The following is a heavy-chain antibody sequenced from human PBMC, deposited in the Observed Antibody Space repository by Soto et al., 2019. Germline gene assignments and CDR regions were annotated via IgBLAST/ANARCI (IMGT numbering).Heavy chain of an antibody. D-gene: IGHD3-22*01. J-gene: IGHJ4*02. CDR1: GGSISSYY. CDR2: IYYCGST. V-gene: IGHV4-59*01. CDR3: ARVLYDSSGYYFDY. Sequence: QVQLQESGPGLVKPSETLSLTCTVSGGSISSYYWSWIRQPPGKGLEGIGYIYYCGSTNYNPSPKHRSTISVDTSKNQFSMKLSSVTTADTAVYYCARVLYDSSGYYFDYWVQGTLVTVSS.